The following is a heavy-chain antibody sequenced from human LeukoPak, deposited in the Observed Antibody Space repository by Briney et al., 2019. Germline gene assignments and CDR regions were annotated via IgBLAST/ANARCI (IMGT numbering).Heavy chain of an antibody. CDR2: IIPILGIA. CDR3: ASPMTRNYGDYGNAY. CDR1: GGTLSSYA. D-gene: IGHD4-17*01. V-gene: IGHV1-69*04. J-gene: IGHJ4*02. Sequence: HEASVKVSCKASGGTLSSYAISWVRQAPGQGLEWMGRIIPILGIANYAQKFQGRVTITADKSTSTAYMELSSLRSEDTAVYYCASPMTRNYGDYGNAYWGQGTLVTVSS.